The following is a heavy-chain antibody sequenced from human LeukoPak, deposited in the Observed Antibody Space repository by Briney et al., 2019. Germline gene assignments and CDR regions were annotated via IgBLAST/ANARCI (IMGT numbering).Heavy chain of an antibody. Sequence: SETLSLTCAVYGGSFSGYYWSWIRQPPGKGLEWIGEINHSGSTNYNPSLKSRVTISVDTSKNQFSLKLSSVTAADTAVYYCASSVMYYFDYWGQGTLVTVSS. D-gene: IGHD2-21*01. CDR1: GGSFSGYY. V-gene: IGHV4-34*01. J-gene: IGHJ4*02. CDR2: INHSGST. CDR3: ASSVMYYFDY.